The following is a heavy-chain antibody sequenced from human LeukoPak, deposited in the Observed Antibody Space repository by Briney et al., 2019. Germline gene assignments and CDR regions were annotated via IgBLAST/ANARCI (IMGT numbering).Heavy chain of an antibody. CDR3: ASGEYCTNGVCYSYYFDY. V-gene: IGHV3-23*01. CDR1: AFSLNAYN. D-gene: IGHD2-8*01. Sequence: PGGSLRLSCAASAFSLNAYNMSWVRQAPGKGLEWVSAISGSGGSTYYADSVKGRFTISRDNSKNTLYLQMNSLRAEDTAVYYCASGEYCTNGVCYSYYFDYWGQGTLVTVSS. CDR2: ISGSGGST. J-gene: IGHJ4*02.